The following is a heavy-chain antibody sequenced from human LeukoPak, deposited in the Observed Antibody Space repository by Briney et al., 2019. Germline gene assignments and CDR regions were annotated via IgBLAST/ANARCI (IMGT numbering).Heavy chain of an antibody. Sequence: PGGSLRLSCAASGFTFSSYSMNWVRQAPGKGLEWVSPISSSSSYIYYADSVKGRLTISRDNAKNSLYLQMNSLRAEDTAVYYCASRSSWSRGRYYYGMDVWGQGTTVTVSS. CDR2: ISSSSSYI. J-gene: IGHJ6*02. V-gene: IGHV3-21*01. CDR3: ASRSSWSRGRYYYGMDV. CDR1: GFTFSSYS. D-gene: IGHD6-13*01.